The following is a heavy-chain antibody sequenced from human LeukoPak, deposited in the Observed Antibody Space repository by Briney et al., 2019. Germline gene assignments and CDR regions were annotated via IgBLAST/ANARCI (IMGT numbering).Heavy chain of an antibody. CDR2: IYYSGST. CDR3: ARTTVTRYYYYYYGMDV. Sequence: SETLSLTCTVSGGSISSGGYYWSWIRQHPGKGLEWIGYIYYSGSTYYNPSLKSRVTISVDASKNQFSLKLSSVTAADTAVYYCARTTVTRYYYYYYGMDVWGQGTTVTVSS. J-gene: IGHJ6*02. CDR1: GGSISSGGYY. V-gene: IGHV4-31*03. D-gene: IGHD4-17*01.